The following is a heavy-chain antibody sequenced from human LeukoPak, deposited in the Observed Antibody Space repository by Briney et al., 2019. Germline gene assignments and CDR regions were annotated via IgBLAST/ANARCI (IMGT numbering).Heavy chain of an antibody. CDR1: GYTFTSYV. Sequence: GASVKVSCKASGYTFTSYVISWVRQAPGQGLEWMGWISAYNGNTNYAQKLQGRVTMTTDTSTSTAYMELRSLRFDDTAVYYCARVKGILGYCSGGSCYNWFDPWGQGTLVTVSS. CDR2: ISAYNGNT. CDR3: ARVKGILGYCSGGSCYNWFDP. D-gene: IGHD2-15*01. V-gene: IGHV1-18*01. J-gene: IGHJ5*02.